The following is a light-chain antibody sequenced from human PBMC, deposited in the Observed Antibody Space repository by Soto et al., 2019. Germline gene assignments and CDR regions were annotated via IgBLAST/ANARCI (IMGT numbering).Light chain of an antibody. V-gene: IGKV1D-12*01. J-gene: IGKJ5*01. CDR3: QQANSFPIT. CDR1: QGIGSW. Sequence: DIQLTQSPSSVSASVGDRVTITCRASQGIGSWLAWYQQQPGKAPKLLIYAASTLQSGVPSRFSGSGSGTDFTLTISSLQPEDFATYFCQQANSFPITFGQGTRLEI. CDR2: AAS.